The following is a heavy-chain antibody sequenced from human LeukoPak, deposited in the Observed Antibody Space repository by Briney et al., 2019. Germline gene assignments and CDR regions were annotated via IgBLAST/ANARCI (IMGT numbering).Heavy chain of an antibody. V-gene: IGHV1-69*05. Sequence: SVKDSCKASGGTFSSYAISWVRQAPGQGLEWMGRIIPIFGTANYAQKFQGRVTITTDESTSTAYMELSSLRSEDTAVYYCARDRDYGGNSGAFDIWGQGTMVTVSS. J-gene: IGHJ3*02. CDR1: GGTFSSYA. CDR2: IIPIFGTA. D-gene: IGHD4-23*01. CDR3: ARDRDYGGNSGAFDI.